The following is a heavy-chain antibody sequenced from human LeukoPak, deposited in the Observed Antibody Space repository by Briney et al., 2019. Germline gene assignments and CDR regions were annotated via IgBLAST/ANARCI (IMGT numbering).Heavy chain of an antibody. Sequence: SETLSLTCTVSGGSISSYYWSWIRQPPGKGLEGIGYIYYSGSTNYNPSLKSRVTISVDTSKNQFSLKLSSVTAADTAVYYCARGGVAATDYYYYMDVWGKGTTVTVSS. V-gene: IGHV4-59*01. J-gene: IGHJ6*03. CDR1: GGSISSYY. CDR2: IYYSGST. D-gene: IGHD2-15*01. CDR3: ARGGVAATDYYYYMDV.